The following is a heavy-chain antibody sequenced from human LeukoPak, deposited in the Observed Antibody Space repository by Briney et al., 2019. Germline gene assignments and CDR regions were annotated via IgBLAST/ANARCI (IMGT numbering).Heavy chain of an antibody. V-gene: IGHV5-51*01. CDR1: GYRFTSYW. D-gene: IGHD3-9*01. Sequence: GESRQISCKASGYRFTSYWIGWVRQMPGKGLEWVGIIYLSDSDARYSTSSQGQVTISADKSINTAYLQWSSLKASDTAMYYCARRNYDILTGYYNVYFDYWGQGTLLTVST. CDR2: IYLSDSDA. CDR3: ARRNYDILTGYYNVYFDY. J-gene: IGHJ4*02.